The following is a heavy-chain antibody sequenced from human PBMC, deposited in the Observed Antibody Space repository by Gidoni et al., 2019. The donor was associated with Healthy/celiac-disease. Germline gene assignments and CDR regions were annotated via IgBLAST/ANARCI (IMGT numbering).Heavy chain of an antibody. CDR1: GFNFSSYA. D-gene: IGHD1-26*01. V-gene: IGHV3-23*01. J-gene: IGHJ4*02. CDR3: AKDISSGSYYPLSD. CDR2: ISGSGGST. Sequence: EVQLLESGGGLVQPGGSLRLSCAASGFNFSSYAMSWVRQAPGKGLEWVSAISGSGGSTYYADSVKGRFTISRDNSKNTLYLQMNSLRAEDTAVYYCAKDISSGSYYPLSDWGQGTLVTVSS.